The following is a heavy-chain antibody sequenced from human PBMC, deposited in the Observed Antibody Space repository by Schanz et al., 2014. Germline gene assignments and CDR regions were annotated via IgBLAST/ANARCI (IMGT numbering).Heavy chain of an antibody. CDR3: ARGGYSSGWYDRDIAHFDY. J-gene: IGHJ4*02. V-gene: IGHV4-59*01. Sequence: WTWIRQPPGKGLEWIGYIYDSETSNSNPYLKSRVTISLDTSKNQFSLKLTSVTAADTAVYYCARGGYSSGWYDRDIAHFDYWGQGSLVTVSP. D-gene: IGHD6-19*01. CDR2: IYDSETS.